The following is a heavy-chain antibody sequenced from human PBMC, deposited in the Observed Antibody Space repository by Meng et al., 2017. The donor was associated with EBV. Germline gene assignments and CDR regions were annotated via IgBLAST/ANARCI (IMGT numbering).Heavy chain of an antibody. J-gene: IGHJ4*02. CDR2: LIPMVGAP. D-gene: IGHD3-10*01. CDR1: GGTFRSDA. Sequence: QVQLLQSGAGVKKPGSSVKVSCRTSGGTFRSDAVSWVRPAPGQGLEWMGGLIPMVGAPHYAQKFQGRVTIIADESTSTHSMELNSLRSEDTAMYYCASESGRGFTPDYWGQGTLVTVSS. CDR3: ASESGRGFTPDY. V-gene: IGHV1-69*01.